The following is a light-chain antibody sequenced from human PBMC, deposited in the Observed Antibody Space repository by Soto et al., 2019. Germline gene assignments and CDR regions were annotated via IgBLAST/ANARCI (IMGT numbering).Light chain of an antibody. CDR3: HQFENLPRT. CDR1: QDISNS. Sequence: DIQLTQSPSSLSASVGDRVTITCQASQDISNSLNWYHQKPGKAPKLLIYDASKLETGVPSRFSGSRSGTDFTFSISSLQPEDIATYYCHQFENLPRTFGQGTKLEI. J-gene: IGKJ2*02. CDR2: DAS. V-gene: IGKV1-33*01.